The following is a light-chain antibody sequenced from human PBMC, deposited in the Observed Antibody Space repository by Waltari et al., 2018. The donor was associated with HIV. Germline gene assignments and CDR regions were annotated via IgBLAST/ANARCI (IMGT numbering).Light chain of an antibody. J-gene: IGLJ2*01. CDR1: SSDVGGYNY. V-gene: IGLV2-8*01. CDR2: EVS. Sequence: QSALTPPPSASGSPGQSVTISCPGTSSDVGGYNYVSWYQQHPGKAPKLMIYEVSKRPSGVPDRFSGSKSGNTASLTVSGLQAEDEADYYCSSYAGSNNLLFGGGTKLTVL. CDR3: SSYAGSNNLL.